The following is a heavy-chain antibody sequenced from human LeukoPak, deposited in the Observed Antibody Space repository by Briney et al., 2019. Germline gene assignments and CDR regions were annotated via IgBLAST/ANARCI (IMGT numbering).Heavy chain of an antibody. CDR3: ARAPAKWLRYVYFDY. J-gene: IGHJ4*02. V-gene: IGHV1-69*13. CDR1: GGTFSSYA. Sequence: GASVKVSCKASGGTFSSYAISWVRQAPGQGLEWMGGIIPIFGTANYAQKSQGRVTITADESTSTAYMELSSLRSEDTAVYYCARAPAKWLRYVYFDYWGQGTLVTVSS. CDR2: IIPIFGTA. D-gene: IGHD5-12*01.